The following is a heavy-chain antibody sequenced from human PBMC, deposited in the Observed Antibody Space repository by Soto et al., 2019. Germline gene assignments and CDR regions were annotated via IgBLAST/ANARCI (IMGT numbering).Heavy chain of an antibody. J-gene: IGHJ4*02. CDR3: AREGSYSAYNFAHGIQLWSFDF. CDR2: IFSSGST. D-gene: IGHD5-12*01. V-gene: IGHV4-4*07. Sequence: ETLSLTCTVSGGSINTFYWSWVRQPAGKGLEWIGRIFSSGSTSFNPSLESRVAMSVDTYKNHFSLNLSSVTAADMAVYYCAREGSYSAYNFAHGIQLWSFDFWGQGALVTVSS. CDR1: GGSINTFY.